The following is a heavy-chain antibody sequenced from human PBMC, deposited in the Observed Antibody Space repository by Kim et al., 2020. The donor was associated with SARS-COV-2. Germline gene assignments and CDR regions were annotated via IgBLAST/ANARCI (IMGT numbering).Heavy chain of an antibody. V-gene: IGHV4-31*03. CDR1: GGSISSGGYY. D-gene: IGHD6-13*01. J-gene: IGHJ5*02. CDR3: ARLLTTWFLGGTDSSSWSETWFDP. CDR2: IYYSGST. Sequence: SETLSLTCTVSGGSISSGGYYWSWIRQHPGKGLEWIGYIYYSGSTYYNPSLKSRVTISVDTSKNQFSLKLSSVTAADTAVYYCARLLTTWFLGGTDSSSWSETWFDPWGQGTLVTVSS.